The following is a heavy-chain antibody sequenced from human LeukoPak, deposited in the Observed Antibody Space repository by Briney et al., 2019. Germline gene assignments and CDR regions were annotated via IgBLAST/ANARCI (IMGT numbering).Heavy chain of an antibody. D-gene: IGHD2-2*01. Sequence: SETLSLTCAVYGGSFSSYYWSWIRQPPGRGLEYIGHVYYSGNTDYNPSLKSRVTMSVDTSKNQFSLRLNSVTAADTAVYYCARWYCSTTTCYYLDHWGQGTLVTVSS. J-gene: IGHJ4*02. CDR2: VYYSGNT. CDR1: GGSFSSYY. V-gene: IGHV4-59*01. CDR3: ARWYCSTTTCYYLDH.